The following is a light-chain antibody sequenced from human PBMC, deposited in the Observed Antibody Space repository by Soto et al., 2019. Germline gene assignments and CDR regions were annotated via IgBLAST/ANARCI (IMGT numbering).Light chain of an antibody. CDR3: QQYGSSPLT. V-gene: IGKV3-11*01. CDR2: DAS. J-gene: IGKJ4*01. CDR1: QSVTTF. Sequence: IVLTQSPATLSLSPGERATLSCRASQSVTTFLAWYQQKPGQAPRLLIYDASNRATGIPARFSGSGSGTDFTLTISSLEPEDFAVYYCQQYGSSPLTFGGGTKVEIK.